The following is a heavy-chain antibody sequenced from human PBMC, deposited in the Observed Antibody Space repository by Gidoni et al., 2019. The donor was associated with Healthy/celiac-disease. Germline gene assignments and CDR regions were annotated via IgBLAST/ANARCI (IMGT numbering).Heavy chain of an antibody. J-gene: IGHJ6*03. D-gene: IGHD2-2*01. Sequence: QAQLQESGPGLVKPSEPLSLTCTVSGGSISSYYWSWIRQHTGKGLEWIGYIYYRGRTNYNHSLKSRVTISVDKSKNQFSLKLSSVTAADTAVYYCARHGVVPAAMPDYYYYYYMDVWGKGTTVTVSS. CDR1: GGSISSYY. V-gene: IGHV4-59*08. CDR3: ARHGVVPAAMPDYYYYYYMDV. CDR2: IYYRGRT.